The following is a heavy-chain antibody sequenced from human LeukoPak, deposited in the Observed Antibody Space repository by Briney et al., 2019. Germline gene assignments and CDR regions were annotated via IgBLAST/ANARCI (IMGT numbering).Heavy chain of an antibody. V-gene: IGHV3-48*01. CDR2: ISGNSTTI. J-gene: IGHJ4*02. D-gene: IGHD3-10*01. CDR3: AKDLRVYYGSGSPFDY. CDR1: GFTFSRFS. Sequence: GGSLRLSCAASGFTFSRFSMNWVRQAPGKGLEWVSYISGNSTTIYYADSVKGRFTISRDNSKNTLYLQMNSLRAEDTAVYYCAKDLRVYYGSGSPFDYWGQGTLVTVSS.